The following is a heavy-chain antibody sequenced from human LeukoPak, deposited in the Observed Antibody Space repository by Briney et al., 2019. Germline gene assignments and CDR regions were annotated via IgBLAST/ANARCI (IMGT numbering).Heavy chain of an antibody. D-gene: IGHD3-10*01. CDR3: ARVAPGGYYYGSGSYLGDYMDV. J-gene: IGHJ6*03. CDR1: GGSISSYY. Sequence: PSETLSLTCTVSGGSISSYYWSWIRQPAGKGLEWIGRIYTSGSTNYNPSLKSRVTISVDTSKNQFSLKLSSVTAADTAVYYCARVAPGGYYYGSGSYLGDYMDVWGKGTTVTVSS. V-gene: IGHV4-4*07. CDR2: IYTSGST.